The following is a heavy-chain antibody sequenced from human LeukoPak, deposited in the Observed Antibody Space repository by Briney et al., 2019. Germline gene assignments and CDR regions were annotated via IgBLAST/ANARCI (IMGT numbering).Heavy chain of an antibody. V-gene: IGHV3-43*02. Sequence: AGGPLILSCAAAGCTFGDYSMHWVRKTPGKLLERVSLINGHPLTAHYGVLVRGRLTISRNNSKNSLYLQMNGLRTEDPAFYYCAKGLHGVSFSFDYWGRGTLVTVSS. D-gene: IGHD5-24*01. CDR3: AKGLHGVSFSFDY. CDR1: GCTFGDYS. CDR2: INGHPLTA. J-gene: IGHJ4*02.